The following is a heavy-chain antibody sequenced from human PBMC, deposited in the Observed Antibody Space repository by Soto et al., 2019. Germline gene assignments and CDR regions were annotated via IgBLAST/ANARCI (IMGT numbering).Heavy chain of an antibody. CDR2: IIPMLGIR. D-gene: IGHD2-21*01. CDR3: TIGSWSGEVFDI. J-gene: IGHJ3*02. Sequence: QVQLVQSGAEVKKPGSSVKVSCKDSGGTFSTYSMFWVRQAPGQGLEWMGRIIPMLGIRNYAQRFQDRVKTTANKSTATAHMELSSLRSEDTSLYYLTIGSWSGEVFDIWGQGTMVTVSS. CDR1: GGTFSTYS. V-gene: IGHV1-69*02.